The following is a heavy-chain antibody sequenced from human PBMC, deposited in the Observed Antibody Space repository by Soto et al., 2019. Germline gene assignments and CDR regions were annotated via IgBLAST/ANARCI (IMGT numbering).Heavy chain of an antibody. V-gene: IGHV1-18*01. D-gene: IGHD3-22*01. CDR2: ISTYNGKT. CDR1: GYSFITYG. Sequence: QVQLVQSGAEVKKPGASVMVSCKGSGYSFITYGMSWVRQAPEQGLEWVGWISTYNGKTKYVESLQGRVTMTTDTSTSTAYMELRSLRSDYNAVYYCSRGPTAYYDKRGDYCLDYWGQGTLVSVSP. J-gene: IGHJ4*02. CDR3: SRGPTAYYDKRGDYCLDY.